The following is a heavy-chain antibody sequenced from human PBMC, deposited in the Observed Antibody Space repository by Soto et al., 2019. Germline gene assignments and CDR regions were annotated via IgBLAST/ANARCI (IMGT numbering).Heavy chain of an antibody. J-gene: IGHJ4*02. CDR2: INPEETTT. D-gene: IGHD1-26*01. Sequence: LRLSCAASGFSFSSNWMHWVRQAPGKGLVWVSRINPEETTTTYADPVKGRFTISRDNALGTLYLQMNSLRVEDTAVYYCTRDTFGARDYWGQGTLVTVSS. CDR3: TRDTFGARDY. CDR1: GFSFSSNW. V-gene: IGHV3-74*01.